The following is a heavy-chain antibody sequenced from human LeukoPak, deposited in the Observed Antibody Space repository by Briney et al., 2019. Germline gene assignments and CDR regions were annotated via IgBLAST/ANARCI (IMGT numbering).Heavy chain of an antibody. CDR1: EFSVGSNY. CDR2: ISSSSSYI. V-gene: IGHV3-21*01. CDR3: ARDQGDY. J-gene: IGHJ4*02. Sequence: PGGSLRLSCAASEFSVGSNYMTWVRQAPGKGLEWVSSISSSSSYIYYADSVKGRFTISRDNAKNSLYLQMNSLRAEDTAVYYCARDQGDYWGQGTLVTVSS.